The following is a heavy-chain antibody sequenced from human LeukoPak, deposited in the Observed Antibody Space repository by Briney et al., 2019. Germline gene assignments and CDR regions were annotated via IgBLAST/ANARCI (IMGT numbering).Heavy chain of an antibody. V-gene: IGHV1-69*13. J-gene: IGHJ4*02. D-gene: IGHD1-7*01. CDR1: GGTFSSYA. Sequence: SVKVSCKASGGTFSSYAISWVRQAPGQGLEWMGGIIPIFGTANYAQKFQGRVTITADESTSTAYMELSSLRSEDTAVYYCAREPWNYRYFDYWGQGTLVTVSS. CDR2: IIPIFGTA. CDR3: AREPWNYRYFDY.